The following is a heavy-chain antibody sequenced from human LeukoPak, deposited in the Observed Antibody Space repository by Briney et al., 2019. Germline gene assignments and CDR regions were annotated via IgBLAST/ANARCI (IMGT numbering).Heavy chain of an antibody. CDR2: IYYSGST. V-gene: IGHV4-39*07. CDR3: ARDDANRFDY. D-gene: IGHD2/OR15-2a*01. J-gene: IGHJ4*02. CDR1: GGSISSSSYY. Sequence: SETLSLTRTVSGGSISSSSYYWGWIRQPPGKGLEWIGSIYYSGSTYYNPSLKSRVTISVDTSKNQFSLKLSSVTAADTAVYYCARDDANRFDYWGQGTLVTVSS.